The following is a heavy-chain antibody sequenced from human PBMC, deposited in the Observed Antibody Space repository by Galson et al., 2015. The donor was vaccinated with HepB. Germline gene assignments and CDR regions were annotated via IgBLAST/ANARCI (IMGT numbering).Heavy chain of an antibody. CDR2: IIPILGIA. Sequence: SVKVSCKASGGTFSSYTISWVRQAPGQGLEWMGRIIPILGIANYAQKFQGRVTITADKSTSTAYMELSSLRSEDTAVYYCARETEMATIWYYFDYWGQGTLVTVSS. CDR1: GGTFSSYT. D-gene: IGHD5-24*01. CDR3: ARETEMATIWYYFDY. V-gene: IGHV1-69*04. J-gene: IGHJ4*02.